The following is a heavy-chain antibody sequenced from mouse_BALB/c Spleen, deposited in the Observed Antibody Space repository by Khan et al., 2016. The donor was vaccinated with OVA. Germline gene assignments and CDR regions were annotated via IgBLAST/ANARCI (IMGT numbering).Heavy chain of an antibody. CDR1: GYSITSDYA. CDR3: ARDGSRYNYAMDY. CDR2: ISSSGST. Sequence: EVQLQESGPGLVKPSQSLSLTCTVTGYSITSDYAWNWIRQFPGNKLEWMGYISSSGSTNYNPALTSRLSITRDTSKNQFFLQLNSVTTEDTATYYCARDGSRYNYAMDYWGQGTSVTVSS. J-gene: IGHJ4*01. V-gene: IGHV3-2*02. D-gene: IGHD2-3*01.